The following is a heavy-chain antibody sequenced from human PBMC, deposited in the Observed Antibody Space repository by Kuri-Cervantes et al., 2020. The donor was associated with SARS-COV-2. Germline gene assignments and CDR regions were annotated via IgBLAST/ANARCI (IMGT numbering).Heavy chain of an antibody. Sequence: SETLSLTCTVSGGSIGSYYWSWIRQPPGKGLEWIGYVYYSGSTNYNPSLKSRVTISVNTSKNQSSLKLSSVTAADTAVYYCAREVPGEALDYWGQGTLVTVSS. J-gene: IGHJ4*02. CDR3: AREVPGEALDY. D-gene: IGHD7-27*01. CDR1: GGSIGSYY. V-gene: IGHV4-59*01. CDR2: VYYSGST.